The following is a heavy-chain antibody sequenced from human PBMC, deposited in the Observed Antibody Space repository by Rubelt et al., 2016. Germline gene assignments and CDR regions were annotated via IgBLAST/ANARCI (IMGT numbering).Heavy chain of an antibody. CDR2: IDYAGNT. Sequence: QVQLQESGPGLVKPSETLSLTRAVYGGSFNDYYWSWIRQPPGKGLEWMGFIDYAGNTNYNPSLKSRFTISLDKTKNQFSLRLSSGTAADTAIYYCARHYCSGGNCYYFDYWGQGTLVTVSS. D-gene: IGHD2-15*01. CDR1: GGSFNDYY. J-gene: IGHJ4*02. CDR3: ARHYCSGGNCYYFDY. V-gene: IGHV4-59*08.